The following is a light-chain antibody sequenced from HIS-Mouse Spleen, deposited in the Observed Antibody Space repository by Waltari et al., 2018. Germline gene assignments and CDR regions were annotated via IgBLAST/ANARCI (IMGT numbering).Light chain of an antibody. Sequence: QSALTQPASVSGSPGQSITISCTGTSSDVGSYNLVSWYQQHPGKALKLMISEGSNRPSGVSNRFSGSKSGNTASLTISGLQAEDEADYYCCSYAGSSSWVFGGGTKLTVL. J-gene: IGLJ3*02. CDR3: CSYAGSSSWV. CDR1: SSDVGSYNL. V-gene: IGLV2-23*01. CDR2: EGS.